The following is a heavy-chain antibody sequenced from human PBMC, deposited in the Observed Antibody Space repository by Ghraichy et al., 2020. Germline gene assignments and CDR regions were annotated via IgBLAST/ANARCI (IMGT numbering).Heavy chain of an antibody. J-gene: IGHJ5*02. Sequence: GGSLRLSCAASGFTFSSYWMSWVRQAPGKGLEWVANIKQDGSEKYYVDSVKGRFTISRDNAKNSLYLQMNSLRAEDTAVYYCARALFWSGYRNWFDPWGQGTLVTVSS. CDR3: ARALFWSGYRNWFDP. V-gene: IGHV3-7*03. CDR1: GFTFSSYW. CDR2: IKQDGSEK. D-gene: IGHD3-3*01.